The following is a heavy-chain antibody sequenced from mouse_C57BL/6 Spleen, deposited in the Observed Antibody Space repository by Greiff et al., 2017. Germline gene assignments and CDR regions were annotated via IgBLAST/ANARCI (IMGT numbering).Heavy chain of an antibody. J-gene: IGHJ4*01. D-gene: IGHD1-1*01. V-gene: IGHV5-6*01. CDR2: ISSGGSYT. CDR3: ARPSYGGAMDY. Sequence: EVMLVESGGDLVKPGGSLKLSCAASGFTFSSYGMSWVRQTPDKRLEWVATISSGGSYTYYPDSVKGRFTISRDNAKNTLYLQMSSLKSEDTARYYGARPSYGGAMDYWGQGTSVTVSS. CDR1: GFTFSSYG.